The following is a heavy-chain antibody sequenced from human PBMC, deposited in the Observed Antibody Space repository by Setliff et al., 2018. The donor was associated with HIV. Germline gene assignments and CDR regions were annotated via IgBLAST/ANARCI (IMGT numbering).Heavy chain of an antibody. D-gene: IGHD5-12*01. J-gene: IGHJ4*02. Sequence: PSETLSLTCTVSGGSISSSSYYWAWILQPPGKGLEWIGSIYYSGSTYYNPSLKSRVTISVDTSKNQFSLKRSSVTAADTAVYYCASYRKAERWLQLGGNFDYWGQGTLVTVSS. CDR2: IYYSGST. CDR3: ASYRKAERWLQLGGNFDY. CDR1: GGSISSSSYY. V-gene: IGHV4-39*01.